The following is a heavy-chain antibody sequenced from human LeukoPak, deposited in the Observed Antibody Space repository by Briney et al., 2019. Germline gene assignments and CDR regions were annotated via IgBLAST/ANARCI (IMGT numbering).Heavy chain of an antibody. J-gene: IGHJ6*03. CDR3: ARGAQTTPYDILTGYSDYYYKDV. CDR1: GGTFSSYA. CDR2: IIPIFGTA. V-gene: IGHV1-69*13. D-gene: IGHD3-9*01. Sequence: ASVKVSCKASGGTFSSYAISWVRQAPGRGLEWMGGIIPIFGTANYAQKFQGRVTITADESTSTAYMELSSLRSEDTAVYYCARGAQTTPYDILTGYSDYYYKDVWGKGTTVTISS.